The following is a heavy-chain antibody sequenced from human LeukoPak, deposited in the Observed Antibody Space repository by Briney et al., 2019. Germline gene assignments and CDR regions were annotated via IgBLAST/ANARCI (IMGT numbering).Heavy chain of an antibody. J-gene: IGHJ4*02. CDR1: GFRFSRYA. Sequence: PGRSLRLSCAGSGFRFSRYAIHWVRQTHWGLEWVAVISHDGSDNRYADSVRGRVTISRDNSRNMVYLQFSSLTTDGTARYYCAKECDASFYELDSWGQGTHVTVSS. CDR2: ISHDGSDN. D-gene: IGHD3-10*01. CDR3: AKECDASFYELDS. V-gene: IGHV3-30*04.